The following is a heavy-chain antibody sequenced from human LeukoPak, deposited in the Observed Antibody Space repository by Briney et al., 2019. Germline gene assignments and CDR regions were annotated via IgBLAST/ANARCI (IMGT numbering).Heavy chain of an antibody. CDR2: INQDGSMI. D-gene: IGHD2-21*01. V-gene: IGHV3-7*01. CDR3: AKDAYSRGDY. CDR1: GLSFSNHW. Sequence: GGSLTLSCSASGLSFSNHWMSWLRQAPGKELKGAANINQDGSMIDYVGSEKGRCTISRDNAENSLYLQMNSLRGDDTALYYCAKDAYSRGDYWGQGTLVTVSS. J-gene: IGHJ4*02.